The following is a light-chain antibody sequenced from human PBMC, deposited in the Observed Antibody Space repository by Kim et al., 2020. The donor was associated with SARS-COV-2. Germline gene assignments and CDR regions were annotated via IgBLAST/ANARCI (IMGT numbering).Light chain of an antibody. Sequence: NFILTQPHSVSESPGKTVTISCTRSSGSIASNYVQWYQQRPGSSPTTVIYEDNQRPSGVPDRFSGSIDGSSNSASLTISGLETEDEADYYCQSYDSSNQVFGGGTQLTVL. V-gene: IGLV6-57*01. J-gene: IGLJ3*02. CDR1: SGSIASNY. CDR2: EDN. CDR3: QSYDSSNQV.